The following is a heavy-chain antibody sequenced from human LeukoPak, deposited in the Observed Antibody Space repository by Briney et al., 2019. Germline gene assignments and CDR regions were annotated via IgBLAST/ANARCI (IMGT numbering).Heavy chain of an antibody. D-gene: IGHD2-2*02. CDR1: GYSFTSYW. CDR2: IYPGDSDT. J-gene: IGHJ4*02. V-gene: IGHV5-51*01. CDR3: ARLPPTTYCTSTSCYTLHFDY. Sequence: GESLKISCKCSGYSFTSYWIGWVRQMPGKGLEWMGIIYPGDSDTRYSPSFQGQVTISADKSITTAYLQWSSLKASDTAMYYCARLPPTTYCTSTSCYTLHFDYWGQGTLVTVSS.